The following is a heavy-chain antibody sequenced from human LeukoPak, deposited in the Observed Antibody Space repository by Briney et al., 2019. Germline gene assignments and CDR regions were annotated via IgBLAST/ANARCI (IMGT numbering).Heavy chain of an antibody. Sequence: GGSLRLSCAASGFTFSSYAMHWVRQAPGKGLEWVAVISYDGSNKYYADSVKGRFTISRDNSKNTLYLQMNSLRAEDTAVYYCARCYYYYYMDVWGQGTMVTVSS. CDR3: ARCYYYYYMDV. J-gene: IGHJ6*03. V-gene: IGHV3-30*04. CDR2: ISYDGSNK. CDR1: GFTFSSYA.